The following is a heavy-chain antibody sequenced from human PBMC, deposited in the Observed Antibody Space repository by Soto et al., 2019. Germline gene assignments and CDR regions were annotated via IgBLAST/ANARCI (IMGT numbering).Heavy chain of an antibody. Sequence: ASVKVSCKASGYTFTSYAMHWVRQAPGQRLEWMGWINAGNGNTKYSQKFQGRVTITRDTSASTAYMELSSLRSEDTAVYYCASWAAAGDAFDIWGQGTMVTVSS. D-gene: IGHD6-13*01. V-gene: IGHV1-3*01. CDR1: GYTFTSYA. CDR3: ASWAAAGDAFDI. J-gene: IGHJ3*02. CDR2: INAGNGNT.